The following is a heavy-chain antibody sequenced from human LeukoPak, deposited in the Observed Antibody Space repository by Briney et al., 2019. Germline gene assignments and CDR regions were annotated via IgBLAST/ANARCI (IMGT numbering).Heavy chain of an antibody. CDR1: GFTFGDYA. J-gene: IGHJ4*02. V-gene: IGHV3-49*04. Sequence: PGRPLRLSCAASGFTFGDYAMAWVRQAPGKGLEWVGSIRSKAYGGTTQYAASVKGRFTISRDDSTSIAYVQMNSLKSEDTAVYHCARVEPLPSSGIEVAADYWGQGTLVTVSS. D-gene: IGHD6-19*01. CDR2: IRSKAYGGTT. CDR3: ARVEPLPSSGIEVAADY.